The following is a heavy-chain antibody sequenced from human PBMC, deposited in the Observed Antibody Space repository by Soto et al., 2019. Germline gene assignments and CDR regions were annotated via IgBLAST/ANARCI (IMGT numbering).Heavy chain of an antibody. V-gene: IGHV1-69*01. D-gene: IGHD3-16*01. J-gene: IGHJ4*02. CDR3: ARKVQMLWAYFDY. CDR1: GGPFSSFA. Sequence: QVQLVQSGAEVKKPGSSVKVSCKASGGPFSSFALNWVRQAPGQGLEWMGGIIPILGSPNYPQTFQGRVTITADESTSTVYLDLSSLKSEDTAVYYWARKVQMLWAYFDYWGQGTLVTVSS. CDR2: IIPILGSP.